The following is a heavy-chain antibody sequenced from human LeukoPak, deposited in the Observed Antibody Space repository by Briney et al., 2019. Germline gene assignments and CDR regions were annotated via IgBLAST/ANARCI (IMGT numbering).Heavy chain of an antibody. CDR1: GFTFSSYS. Sequence: PGGSLRLSCAASGFTFSSYSMNWVRQAPGKGLEWVSSISSSSSYIYYADSVKGRFTISRDNAKNSLYLQMNSLRAEDTAVYYCARGGYSYGPHRDYFDCWGQGTLVTVSS. CDR3: ARGGYSYGPHRDYFDC. D-gene: IGHD5-18*01. CDR2: ISSSSSYI. V-gene: IGHV3-21*01. J-gene: IGHJ4*02.